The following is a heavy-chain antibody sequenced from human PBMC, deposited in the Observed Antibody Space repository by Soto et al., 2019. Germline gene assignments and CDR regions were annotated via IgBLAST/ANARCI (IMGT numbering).Heavy chain of an antibody. J-gene: IGHJ4*02. CDR2: IIPIFGTA. CDR3: ARSHSGSPDY. Sequence: SVKVSCKASGGTFSSYAISWVRQAPGQGLEWMGGIIPIFGTANYAQKLQGRVTMTTDTSTSTAYMELRSLRSDDTAVYYCARSHSGSPDYWGQGTLVTVS. V-gene: IGHV1-69*05. CDR1: GGTFSSYA. D-gene: IGHD3-10*01.